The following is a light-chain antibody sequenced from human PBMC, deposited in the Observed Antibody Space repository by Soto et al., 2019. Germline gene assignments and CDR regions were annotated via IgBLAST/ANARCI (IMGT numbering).Light chain of an antibody. J-gene: IGLJ3*02. CDR2: EVS. Sequence: QSALTQPASVSGSPGQSITISCTGTSSDIGGCNYVSWYQQHPGKAPKLMIYEVSNRPSGVYNRFSGSKSGNTASLTISGRQAEDEAYYYCSSFTSSSTGVFGGGTKLTVL. V-gene: IGLV2-14*01. CDR3: SSFTSSSTGV. CDR1: SSDIGGCNY.